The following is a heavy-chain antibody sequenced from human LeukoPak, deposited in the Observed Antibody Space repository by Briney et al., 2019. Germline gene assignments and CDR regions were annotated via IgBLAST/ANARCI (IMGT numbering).Heavy chain of an antibody. Sequence: GGSLRPSCAATGFTFSSYAMHWVRQAPGKGLEWVAVISYDGSNKYYADSVKGRFTISRDNSKNTLYLQMNSLRAEDTAVYYCARDETNSGYATAPPYWGQGTLVTVSS. D-gene: IGHD5-12*01. CDR1: GFTFSSYA. V-gene: IGHV3-30*04. CDR3: ARDETNSGYATAPPY. J-gene: IGHJ4*02. CDR2: ISYDGSNK.